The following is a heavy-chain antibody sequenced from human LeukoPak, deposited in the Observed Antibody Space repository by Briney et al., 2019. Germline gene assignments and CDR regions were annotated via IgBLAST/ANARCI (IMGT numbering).Heavy chain of an antibody. J-gene: IGHJ5*02. V-gene: IGHV4-61*01. CDR3: ARSRAFNSGAFDP. Sequence: PAETLSLTCTVSGASVSSASYWTWIRQPPGKGVEWIAHIYNGVNTNYNPSLKSRVTISVDTSKNQFSLRLNSVTAADTAVYYCARSRAFNSGAFDPWGQGSLVTVSS. CDR1: GASVSSASY. CDR2: IYNGVNT. D-gene: IGHD1-26*01.